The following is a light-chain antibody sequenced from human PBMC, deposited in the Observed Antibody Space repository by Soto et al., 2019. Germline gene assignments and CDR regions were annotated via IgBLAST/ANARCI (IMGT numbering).Light chain of an antibody. CDR3: SSYAGSSNVV. Sequence: QAVLTQPPSASGSHGQSVTISCTGTSRDVGSYNYVSWYQQHPGKAPKLLIYEVTKRPSGVPDRFSGSKSGNTASLTVSGLQAEDEADYFCSSYAGSSNVVFGGGTKLTV. CDR2: EVT. V-gene: IGLV2-8*01. J-gene: IGLJ3*02. CDR1: SRDVGSYNY.